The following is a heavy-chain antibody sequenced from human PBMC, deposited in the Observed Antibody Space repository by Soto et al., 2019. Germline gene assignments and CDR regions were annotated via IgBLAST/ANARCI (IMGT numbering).Heavy chain of an antibody. D-gene: IGHD3-9*01. Sequence: QIQLMQSGVEVKKPGASVKVSCRASGYSFTGYALAWVRQAPGQGLEWVGWISTYNSNTNYAQKFHGRVTMTTDTSTTTAHMELRNMRSDDTAVYYCARVSYDILTGYYAHYFDYWGQGTLVTVSS. CDR3: ARVSYDILTGYYAHYFDY. J-gene: IGHJ4*02. V-gene: IGHV1-18*01. CDR1: GYSFTGYA. CDR2: ISTYNSNT.